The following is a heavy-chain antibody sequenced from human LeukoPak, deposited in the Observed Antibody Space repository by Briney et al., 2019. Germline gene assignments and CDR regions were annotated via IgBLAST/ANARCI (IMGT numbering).Heavy chain of an antibody. Sequence: GGSLRLSCAASGITFSSYAMSWVRQAPGKGLEWVSAISGSGGSTYYADSVKGRFTISRDNSKNTLYLQMNSLRAEDTAVYYCAKDSFIVATSTDGMDVWGQGTTVTVSS. D-gene: IGHD5-12*01. J-gene: IGHJ6*02. CDR3: AKDSFIVATSTDGMDV. CDR1: GITFSSYA. CDR2: ISGSGGST. V-gene: IGHV3-23*01.